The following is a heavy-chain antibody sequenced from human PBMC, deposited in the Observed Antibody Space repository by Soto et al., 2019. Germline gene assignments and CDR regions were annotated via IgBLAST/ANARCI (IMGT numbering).Heavy chain of an antibody. J-gene: IGHJ3*02. CDR3: ATPFTPSGYSSGWYMAFDI. CDR2: FDPEDGET. V-gene: IGHV1-24*01. D-gene: IGHD6-19*01. CDR1: GYTLTELS. Sequence: ASVKVSCKVSGYTLTELSMHWVRQAPGKGLEWMGGFDPEDGETIYAQKFQGRVTMTEDTSTDTAYTELSSLRSEDTAVYYCATPFTPSGYSSGWYMAFDIWGQGTMVTVSS.